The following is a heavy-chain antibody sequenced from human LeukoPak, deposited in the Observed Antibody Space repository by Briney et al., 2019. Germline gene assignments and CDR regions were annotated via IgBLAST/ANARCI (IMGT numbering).Heavy chain of an antibody. J-gene: IGHJ4*02. V-gene: IGHV3-21*06. Sequence: GGSLRLSCTSSGLTFSTSGFNWVRQAPGKGLEWVASIGPTGSDRYHADSIKGGFTISRDNANNFLYLQMNSLRAEDTAVYYCATETNGRHYDYWGQGTLLTVSS. CDR3: ATETNGRHYDY. CDR2: IGPTGSDR. CDR1: GLTFSTSG. D-gene: IGHD1-14*01.